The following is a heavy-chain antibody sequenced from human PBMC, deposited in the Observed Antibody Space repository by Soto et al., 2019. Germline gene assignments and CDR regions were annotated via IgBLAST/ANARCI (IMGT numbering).Heavy chain of an antibody. CDR2: THPTGGIT. Sequence: ALLMVSCKAYAYTFTGYNLHPVTQAPSQGVKGMGITHPTGGITSYAQKFQGRVTMTRDTSTSTVYMELSSLRSEDTAVYYCARDLDSSSWYGYYYYYGLDVWGQGTTVTVSS. CDR3: ARDLDSSSWYGYYYYYGLDV. CDR1: AYTFTGYN. J-gene: IGHJ6*02. V-gene: IGHV1-46*01. D-gene: IGHD6-13*01.